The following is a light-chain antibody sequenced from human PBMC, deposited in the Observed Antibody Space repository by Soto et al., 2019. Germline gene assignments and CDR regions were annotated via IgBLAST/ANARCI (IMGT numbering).Light chain of an antibody. V-gene: IGKV3D-20*02. CDR1: QSVSSSY. J-gene: IGKJ5*01. Sequence: EILLTQSPGTLSLSPGERSTLSCRASQSVSSSYLAWYQQKPGQAPRLLIYGASSRATGIPDRFSGSGSGTDFTLTINRLEPEDFAVYYCLHRMNWPLTFGQGTRLEIK. CDR2: GAS. CDR3: LHRMNWPLT.